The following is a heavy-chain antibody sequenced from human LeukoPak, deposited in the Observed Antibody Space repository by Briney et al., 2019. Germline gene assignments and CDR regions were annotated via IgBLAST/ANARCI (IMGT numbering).Heavy chain of an antibody. CDR3: ATRTILDY. CDR2: ISSGSTI. J-gene: IGHJ4*02. V-gene: IGHV3-48*03. CDR1: GFTFSSYE. D-gene: IGHD1-1*01. Sequence: GGSPRLSCAASGFTFSSYEMNWVRQAPGKGLEWVSYISSGSTIYYADSVKGRFTISRDNAKNSLYLQMNSLRAEDTALYYCATRTILDYWGQGTLVTVSS.